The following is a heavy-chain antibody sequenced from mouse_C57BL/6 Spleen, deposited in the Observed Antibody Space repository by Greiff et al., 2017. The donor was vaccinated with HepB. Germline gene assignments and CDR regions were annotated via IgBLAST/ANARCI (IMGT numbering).Heavy chain of an antibody. V-gene: IGHV1-55*01. CDR1: GYTFTSYW. D-gene: IGHD1-1*01. J-gene: IGHJ4*01. CDR2: IYPGSGST. Sequence: QVQLKQPGAELVKPGASVKMSCKASGYTFTSYWITWVKQRPGQGLEWIGDIYPGSGSTNYNEKFKSKATLTVDTSSSTAYMQLSSLTSEDSAVYYCARRTHYYGSSYDAMDYWGQGTSVTVSS. CDR3: ARRTHYYGSSYDAMDY.